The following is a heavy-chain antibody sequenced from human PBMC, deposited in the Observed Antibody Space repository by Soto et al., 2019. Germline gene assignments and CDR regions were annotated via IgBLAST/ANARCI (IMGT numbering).Heavy chain of an antibody. J-gene: IGHJ6*02. CDR3: ARLSRITGTRKPIGGGYSYYYAMDV. D-gene: IGHD1-7*01. Sequence: GGSLRLSCAASGFTFSSYDMHWVRQPTGKGLEWVSGIGTAGESYYPGSVKGRFTISRENAKNTLYLQLNSLRAEDTAVYYCARLSRITGTRKPIGGGYSYYYAMDVWGQGTTVTVSS. CDR2: IGTAGES. CDR1: GFTFSSYD. V-gene: IGHV3-13*01.